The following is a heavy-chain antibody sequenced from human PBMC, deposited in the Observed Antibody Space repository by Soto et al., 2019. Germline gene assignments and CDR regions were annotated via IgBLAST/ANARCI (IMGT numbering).Heavy chain of an antibody. Sequence: QPGGSLRLSCAASKFSFSSYWMHWVRQVPGKGPAWVSRINHDGSKTEYADSVKGRFTISRDNTKNTLYLQMNSLRVEDTAMYYCVREQWGFSGNWYDYSGQGPLVTVYS. CDR3: VREQWGFSGNWYDY. V-gene: IGHV3-74*01. J-gene: IGHJ5*01. D-gene: IGHD6-19*01. CDR2: INHDGSKT. CDR1: KFSFSSYW.